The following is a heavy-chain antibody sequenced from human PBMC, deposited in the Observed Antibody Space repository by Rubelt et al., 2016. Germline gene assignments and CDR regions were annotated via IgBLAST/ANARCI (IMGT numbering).Heavy chain of an antibody. CDR3: ARESGDVTDC. D-gene: IGHD3-10*01. CDR1: GFTFNSYG. V-gene: IGHV3-74*01. J-gene: IGHJ4*02. Sequence: VQLVESGGGVVQPGRSLRLSCAASGFTFNSYGMHWVRQAPGKGLVWVSRINSDGSSTSYADSVKGRFTISRDNAKNTVFLQMNSLRAEDTAGYYCARESGDVTDCWGQGTLVTVSS. CDR2: INSDGSST.